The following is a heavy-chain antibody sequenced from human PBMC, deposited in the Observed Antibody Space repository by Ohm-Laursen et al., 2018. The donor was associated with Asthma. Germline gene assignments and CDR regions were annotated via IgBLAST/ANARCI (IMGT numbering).Heavy chain of an antibody. D-gene: IGHD3-10*01. CDR1: GGSISSGGYY. J-gene: IGHJ4*02. CDR2: IYYSGST. V-gene: IGHV4-31*03. CDR3: ARGQYYYASGQDY. Sequence: PSDTLSLTCTVSGGSISSGGYYWSWIRQHPGKGLEWIGYIYYSGSTYYNPSLKSRVSISVDTSKNQFSLELSSVTAADTAVYYCARGQYYYASGQDYWGQGTLVTVSS.